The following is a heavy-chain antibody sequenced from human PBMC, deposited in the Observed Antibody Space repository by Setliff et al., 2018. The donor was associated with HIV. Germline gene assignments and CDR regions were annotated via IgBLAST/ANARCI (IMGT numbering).Heavy chain of an antibody. J-gene: IGHJ4*02. CDR1: GFTFSTYA. D-gene: IGHD3-22*01. CDR2: ISGSGGST. CDR3: ARKYYYDSSGYYSFDY. Sequence: GGSLRLSCAASGFTFSTYAMSWVRQAPGKGLEWVSVISGSGGSTYYADSVKGRFTISRDNSKNTLYLQMNSLRAEDTALYYCARKYYYDSSGYYSFDYWGQGALVTVSS. V-gene: IGHV3-23*01.